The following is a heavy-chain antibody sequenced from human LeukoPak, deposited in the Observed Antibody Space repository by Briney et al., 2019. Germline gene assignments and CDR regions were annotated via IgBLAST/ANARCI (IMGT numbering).Heavy chain of an antibody. J-gene: IGHJ6*03. CDR3: ARENTWSGLWYYYMDV. CDR2: IDSSGST. CDR1: GGSINNYY. D-gene: IGHD3-3*01. Sequence: SETLSLTCSVSGGSINNYYWSWIRQPAGKGLEWIGRIDSSGSTNYNPSLRSRVAISVDTSENQFSLILHSVTAADTAVYYCARENTWSGLWYYYMDVWGKGTTITISS. V-gene: IGHV4-4*07.